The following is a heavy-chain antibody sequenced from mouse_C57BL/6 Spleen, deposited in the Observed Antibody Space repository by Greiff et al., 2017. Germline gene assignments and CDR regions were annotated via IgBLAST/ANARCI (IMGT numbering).Heavy chain of an antibody. D-gene: IGHD2-5*01. CDR2: IDPENGDT. J-gene: IGHJ2*01. Sequence: VQLKESGAELVRPGASVKLSCTASGFNIKDDYMHWVKQRPEQGLEWIGWIDPENGDTEYDSKVQGKATITADTSSNTAYLQRSSLTSEDTAVYYCTAYYSNLSYWGQGTTLTVSS. CDR1: GFNIKDDY. CDR3: TAYYSNLSY. V-gene: IGHV14-4*01.